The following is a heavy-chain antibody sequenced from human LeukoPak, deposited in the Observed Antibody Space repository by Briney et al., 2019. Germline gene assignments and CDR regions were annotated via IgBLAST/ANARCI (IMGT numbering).Heavy chain of an antibody. CDR2: INPNSGGT. V-gene: IGHV1-2*02. J-gene: IGHJ4*02. CDR3: ARSGVRSWSY. D-gene: IGHD6-13*01. CDR1: GYTFTNYD. Sequence: ASVKVSCKASGYTFTNYDINWVRQATGQGLEWMGWINPNSGGTNYAQKFQGRVTMTRDTSISTAYMELSRLRSDDTAVYYCARSGVRSWSYWGQGTLVTVSS.